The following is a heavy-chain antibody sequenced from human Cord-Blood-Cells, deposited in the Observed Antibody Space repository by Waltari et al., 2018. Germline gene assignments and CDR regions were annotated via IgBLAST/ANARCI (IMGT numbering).Heavy chain of an antibody. D-gene: IGHD3-3*01. CDR1: GFSLSNARMG. CDR3: ARMAKYDFWSGSTSFDP. CDR2: IFSNDEK. J-gene: IGHJ5*02. V-gene: IGHV2-26*01. Sequence: QVTLKESGPVLVKPTETLTLTCTVSGFSLSNARMGVSWIRQPPGKALEWLAHIFSNDEKSYSTSLKSRLTISKDTSKSQVVLTMTNMDPVDTATYYCARMAKYDFWSGSTSFDPWGQGTLVTVSS.